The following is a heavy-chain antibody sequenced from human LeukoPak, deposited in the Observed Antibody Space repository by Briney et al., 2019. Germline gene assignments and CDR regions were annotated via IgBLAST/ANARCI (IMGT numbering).Heavy chain of an antibody. Sequence: SGGSLRLSCAASGFTFRSYGMHWVRQAPGKGLEWVAVISYDGRKKYYADSVKGRFTISRDNSKNTLFLQMNSLRTEDTAVYYCARDDITMVRGVIMGESFDYWGQGTLVTVSS. CDR2: ISYDGRKK. CDR3: ARDDITMVRGVIMGESFDY. V-gene: IGHV3-30*03. J-gene: IGHJ4*02. CDR1: GFTFRSYG. D-gene: IGHD3-10*01.